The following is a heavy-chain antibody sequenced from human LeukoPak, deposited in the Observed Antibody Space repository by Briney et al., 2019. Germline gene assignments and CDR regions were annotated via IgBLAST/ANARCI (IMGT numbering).Heavy chain of an antibody. J-gene: IGHJ4*02. CDR3: ARAQLASGTDY. CDR2: IYADGTT. CDR1: GFTVRYNS. V-gene: IGHV3-53*01. Sequence: PGGSLRLSCAASGFTVRYNSMTWVRQAPGKGLEWVSTIYADGTTYYADSMKGQFTISRDNSKNTLDLQMNSLRAEDTAVYYCARAQLASGTDYWGQGTLVTVSS. D-gene: IGHD3-3*02.